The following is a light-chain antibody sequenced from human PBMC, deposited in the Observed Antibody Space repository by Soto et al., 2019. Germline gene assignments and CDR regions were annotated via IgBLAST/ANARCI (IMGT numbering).Light chain of an antibody. CDR1: SSVVGGHNY. V-gene: IGLV2-11*01. CDR3: FSYAGGYRDV. CDR2: DVS. Sequence: QSALTQPRSVSGSPGQSVTISCTGTSSVVGGHNYVSWYQQHPGKAPKLMISDVSRRPSGVPDRFSGSKSGNTASLTISGLQAEDEADYYCFSYAGGYRDVFGPGTKATVL. J-gene: IGLJ1*01.